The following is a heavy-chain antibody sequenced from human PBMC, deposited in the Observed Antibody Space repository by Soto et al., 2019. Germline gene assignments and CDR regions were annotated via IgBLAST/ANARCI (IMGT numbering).Heavy chain of an antibody. CDR3: AAETIAGLSLFDP. CDR2: IVVGSGNT. Sequence: SVKVSCKASGFTFTSSAVQWVRQARGQRLEWIGWIVVGSGNTNYAQKFQERVTITRDMSTSTAYMELSSLRSEDTAVYYCAAETIAGLSLFDPWGQGTLVTVSS. CDR1: GFTFTSSA. D-gene: IGHD2-21*01. V-gene: IGHV1-58*01. J-gene: IGHJ5*02.